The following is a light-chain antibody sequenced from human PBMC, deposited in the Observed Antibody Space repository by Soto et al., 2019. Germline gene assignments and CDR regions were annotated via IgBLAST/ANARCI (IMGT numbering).Light chain of an antibody. CDR3: QQSYTSWWT. J-gene: IGKJ1*01. Sequence: DIQMTQSPSSLSASVGDRVSITCRAGQSISTRLSWYQQKPGKAPKLLIYAASSLQSWVPSRFTGSGSGTDFTLTISSLQPEDFATYYCQQSYTSWWTFGQGTKVEIK. CDR1: QSISTR. V-gene: IGKV1-39*01. CDR2: AAS.